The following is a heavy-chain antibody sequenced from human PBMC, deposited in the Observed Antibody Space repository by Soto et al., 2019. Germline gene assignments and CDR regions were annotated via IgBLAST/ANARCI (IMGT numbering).Heavy chain of an antibody. CDR1: AGCINSRNW. CDR3: ARGGIAVAGGGMDV. V-gene: IGHV4-4*02. CDR2: MYHSAST. D-gene: IGHD6-19*01. J-gene: IGHJ6*02. Sequence: SESMSLTWPVCAGCINSRNWWSWVGESPGKGLEWIGEMYHSASTNYNPSLKSRVTISVDKSKNQFSLKLSSVTAADTAVYYCARGGIAVAGGGMDVWGQGTTVTVSS.